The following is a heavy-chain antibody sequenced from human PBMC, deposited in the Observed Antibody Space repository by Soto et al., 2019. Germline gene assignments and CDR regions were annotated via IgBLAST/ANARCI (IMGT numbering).Heavy chain of an antibody. CDR1: AGSINDYY. J-gene: IGHJ4*02. CDR3: ASTSRAAPGTGLDS. CDR2: VYSGGSS. D-gene: IGHD6-25*01. Sequence: QVQLQESGPVLVKPSETLSLTCNVFAGSINDYYWSWIRQPPGMRLEWIGFVYSGGSSNYNPSFKSRVTISLETSKNQSSLRLTSLTAADSAVYYCASTSRAAPGTGLDSWGQGTLVTVSS. V-gene: IGHV4-59*01.